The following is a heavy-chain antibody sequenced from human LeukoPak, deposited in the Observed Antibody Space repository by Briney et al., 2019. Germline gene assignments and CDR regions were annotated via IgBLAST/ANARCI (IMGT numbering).Heavy chain of an antibody. CDR1: GFTFDDYD. CDR2: ISGDGGST. D-gene: IGHD3-10*01. V-gene: IGHV3-43*02. CDR3: AKAWFGERSGGGFDY. J-gene: IGHJ4*02. Sequence: RTGGSLRLSCAASGFTFDDYDIHWVRQAPGKGLEWVSLISGDGGSTYYADSVKGRFTISRDNSKNSLYLQMNSLRTEDTALYYCAKAWFGERSGGGFDYWGQGTLVTVSS.